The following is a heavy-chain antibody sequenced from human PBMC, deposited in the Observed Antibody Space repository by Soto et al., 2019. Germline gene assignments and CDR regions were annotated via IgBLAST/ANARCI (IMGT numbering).Heavy chain of an antibody. Sequence: QVQLVQSGAEVKKPGASVKVSCKASGYTFTSYNINWVRQATGQGLEWMGWMNPNSGNTGYAQKFQGRGTMTRDTSISPPYMELGSLRYEGTAVYYCAGQSNERWGQGTVVTVSS. CDR2: MNPNSGNT. V-gene: IGHV1-8*01. CDR3: AGQSNER. J-gene: IGHJ4*02. CDR1: GYTFTSYN. D-gene: IGHD6-25*01.